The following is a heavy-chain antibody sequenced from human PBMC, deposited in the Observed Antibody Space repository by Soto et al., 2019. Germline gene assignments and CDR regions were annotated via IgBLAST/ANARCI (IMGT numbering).Heavy chain of an antibody. CDR3: ARDHISSSWFKAQTNYHFDY. J-gene: IGHJ4*02. CDR1: GFTFSSYG. D-gene: IGHD6-13*01. Sequence: GGSLRLSCAASGFTFSSYGMHWVRQAPGKGLEWVAVIWYDGSNKYYADSVKGRFTISRDNSKNTLYLQMNSLRAEDTAVYYCARDHISSSWFKAQTNYHFDYWGQGTLVTVSS. V-gene: IGHV3-33*01. CDR2: IWYDGSNK.